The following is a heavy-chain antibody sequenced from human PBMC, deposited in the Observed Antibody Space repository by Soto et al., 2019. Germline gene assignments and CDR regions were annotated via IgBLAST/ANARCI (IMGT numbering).Heavy chain of an antibody. V-gene: IGHV4-39*01. D-gene: IGHD3-22*01. CDR3: ARHTQLKVAYQIPHFDF. CDR2: IYYSGST. Sequence: QLQLQESGPGLVKPSETLSLTCTVSGGSISSSSYYWGWIRQPPGKGLDRIGSIYYSGSTYNNPALKSRVTISVDTSKYQFSLKLSSVSGADTAVYYCARHTQLKVAYQIPHFDFWGQGTLVTVSS. CDR1: GGSISSSSYY. J-gene: IGHJ4*02.